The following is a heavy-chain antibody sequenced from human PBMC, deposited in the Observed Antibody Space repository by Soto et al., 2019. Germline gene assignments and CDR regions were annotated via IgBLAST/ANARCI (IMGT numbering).Heavy chain of an antibody. Sequence: PSETLSLTCTVSGGSISSYYWSWIRQPPGKGLEWIGYIYYSGSTNYNPSLKSRVTISVDTSKNQFSLKLSSVTAADTAVYYCARSEQLVYNWFDPWGQGTLVTVSS. CDR1: GGSISSYY. J-gene: IGHJ5*02. CDR3: ARSEQLVYNWFDP. V-gene: IGHV4-59*01. D-gene: IGHD6-6*01. CDR2: IYYSGST.